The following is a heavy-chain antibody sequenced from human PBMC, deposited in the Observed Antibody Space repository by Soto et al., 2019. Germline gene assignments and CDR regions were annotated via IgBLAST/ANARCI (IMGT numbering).Heavy chain of an antibody. CDR2: ISIYYSYS. V-gene: IGHV1-18*01. CDR1: GYSFSNYG. J-gene: IGHJ5*01. D-gene: IGHD2-2*02. Sequence: VQLVQSGAELKMPGASVRVSCKTSGYSFSNYGITWVRQAPGQGLEWMGWISIYYSYSHSPPKLHGRLIMTTDTSTSTAFIELRNLRFDDTAVYYCAKNTSSWLDSWGQGTLVTVSS. CDR3: AKNTSSWLDS.